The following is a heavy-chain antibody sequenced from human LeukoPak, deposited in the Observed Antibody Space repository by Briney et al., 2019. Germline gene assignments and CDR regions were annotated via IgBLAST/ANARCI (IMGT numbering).Heavy chain of an antibody. J-gene: IGHJ4*02. D-gene: IGHD5-12*01. CDR2: IIPIFGTA. CDR3: ARVIVATNTLVG. V-gene: IGHV1-69*05. CDR1: GGTFSSYA. Sequence: ASVKVSCKASGGTFSSYAISWVRQAPGQGLEWMGGIIPIFGTANYAQKFQGRVTITTDESTSTAYMELSSLRSEDTAVYYCARVIVATNTLVGWGQGTLVTASS.